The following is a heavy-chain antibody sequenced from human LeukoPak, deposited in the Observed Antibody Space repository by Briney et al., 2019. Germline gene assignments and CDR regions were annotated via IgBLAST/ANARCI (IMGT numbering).Heavy chain of an antibody. J-gene: IGHJ4*02. CDR1: GYTFTDYY. D-gene: IGHD5-18*01. CDR3: ANIQLWLPY. Sequence: GASLKVSCKASGYTFTDYYMHWVRQAPEEGLEWMGWIKLNSGGTNFAQEFQGRVTLTRDTSISTAYMELTRLRTDDTAMYYCANIQLWLPYWGQGTLVTVSS. V-gene: IGHV1-2*02. CDR2: IKLNSGGT.